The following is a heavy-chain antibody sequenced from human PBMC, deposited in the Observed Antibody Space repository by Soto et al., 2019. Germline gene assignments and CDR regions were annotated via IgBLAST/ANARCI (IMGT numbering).Heavy chain of an antibody. J-gene: IGHJ3*02. CDR1: GFTFDDYA. CDR3: AQEGPNDVFYI. Sequence: EVQLVESGGGLVQPGRSLRLSCAASGFTFDDYAMHWVRQAPGKGLEWVSGISWNRGSIGYADPVKGRFTISRDNAKNSLYLQMNSLRAEDTALYYCAQEGPNDVFYISGQGTMVTVSS. V-gene: IGHV3-9*01. CDR2: ISWNRGSI.